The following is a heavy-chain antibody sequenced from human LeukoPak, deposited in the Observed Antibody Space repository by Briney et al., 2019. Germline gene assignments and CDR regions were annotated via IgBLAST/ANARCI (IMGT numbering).Heavy chain of an antibody. D-gene: IGHD2-15*01. J-gene: IGHJ1*01. CDR1: GYTFTSYD. CDR2: MNPNSGNV. V-gene: IGHV1-8*01. CDR3: AREEDIVDRRTSPYFQH. Sequence: GASVKVSCKASGYTFTSYDINWVRQATGQGPEWMGWMNPNSGNVGYAQKFQGRVTMTRNTSISTAYMELSSLRSEDTAVYYCAREEDIVDRRTSPYFQHWGQGTLVTVSS.